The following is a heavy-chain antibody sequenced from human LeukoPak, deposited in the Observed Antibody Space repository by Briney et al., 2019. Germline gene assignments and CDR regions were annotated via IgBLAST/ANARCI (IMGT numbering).Heavy chain of an antibody. CDR2: IYYSGST. J-gene: IGHJ4*02. Sequence: SETLSLTCTVSGGSISSGGYYWSWIRQPPGKGLEWIGYIYYSGSTYYNPSLKSRVTISVDTSKNQFSLKPSSVTAADTAVYYCARGFSGSYVVDYWGQGTLVTVSS. D-gene: IGHD1-26*01. CDR3: ARGFSGSYVVDY. V-gene: IGHV4-30-4*01. CDR1: GGSISSGGYY.